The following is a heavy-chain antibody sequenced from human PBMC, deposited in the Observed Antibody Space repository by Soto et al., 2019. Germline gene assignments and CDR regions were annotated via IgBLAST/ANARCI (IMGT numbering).Heavy chain of an antibody. D-gene: IGHD3-3*01. CDR3: ARVAGITIFGVVITLSRLDP. CDR2: INPNSGGT. CDR1: GYTFTGYY. J-gene: IGHJ5*02. Sequence: ASLKVSCKASGYTFTGYYMHWVRQAPGQGLEWMGWINPNSGGTNYAQKFQGRVTMTRDTSISTAYMELSRLRSDDTAVYYCARVAGITIFGVVITLSRLDPWGQGTLVTV. V-gene: IGHV1-2*02.